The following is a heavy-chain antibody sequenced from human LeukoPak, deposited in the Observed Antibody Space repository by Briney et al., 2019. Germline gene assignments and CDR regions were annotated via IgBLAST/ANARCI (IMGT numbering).Heavy chain of an antibody. CDR1: GGSISSGGYY. V-gene: IGHV4-31*03. CDR3: ARHQRYYYGSGSYRAFDI. Sequence: SETLSLTCTVSGGSISSGGYYWSWIRQHPGKGLEWIGYIYYSGSTYYNPSLKSRVTITVDTSKNQFSLKLSSVTAADTAVYYCARHQRYYYGSGSYRAFDIWGQGTMVTVSS. J-gene: IGHJ3*02. CDR2: IYYSGST. D-gene: IGHD3-10*01.